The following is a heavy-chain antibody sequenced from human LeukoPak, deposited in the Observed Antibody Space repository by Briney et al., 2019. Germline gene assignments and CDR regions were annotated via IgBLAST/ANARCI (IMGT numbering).Heavy chain of an antibody. V-gene: IGHV4-59*01. D-gene: IGHD3-10*01. CDR3: ARDDYYGSFDY. Sequence: SGTLSLTCTVSGGSISSYYWSWIRQPPGKGLEWIGYIYYSGSTNYNPSLKSRVTISVDTSKNQFSLKLSSVTAADTAVYYCARDDYYGSFDYWGQGTLVTVPS. J-gene: IGHJ4*02. CDR2: IYYSGST. CDR1: GGSISSYY.